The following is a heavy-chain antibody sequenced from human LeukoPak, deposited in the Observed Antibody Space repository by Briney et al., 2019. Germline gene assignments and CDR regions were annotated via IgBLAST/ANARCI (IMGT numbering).Heavy chain of an antibody. Sequence: PSVKVSFKFSGYTLTELSMHWVRQAPGKGLEWMGGFDPEDGETIYAQKFQGRVTMTEDTSTDTAYMELSSLRSEDTAVYYCATMVVAATYFDYWGQGTLVPVSS. CDR2: FDPEDGET. CDR1: GYTLTELS. D-gene: IGHD2-15*01. CDR3: ATMVVAATYFDY. J-gene: IGHJ4*02. V-gene: IGHV1-24*01.